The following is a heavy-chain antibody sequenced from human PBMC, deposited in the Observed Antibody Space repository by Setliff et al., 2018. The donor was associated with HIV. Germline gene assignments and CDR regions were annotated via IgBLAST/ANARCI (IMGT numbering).Heavy chain of an antibody. D-gene: IGHD6-13*01. V-gene: IGHV4-34*01. CDR3: ARDKQASFDGLDV. Sequence: SETLSLTCAVYGGSFSGYYWSWIRQPPGKGLEWIGEINHSGSTNYNPSLKSRVTISVDTSKNQFSLKLTSVTAADTAVYYCARDKQASFDGLDVWGQGTTVTVSS. CDR2: INHSGST. CDR1: GGSFSGYY. J-gene: IGHJ6*02.